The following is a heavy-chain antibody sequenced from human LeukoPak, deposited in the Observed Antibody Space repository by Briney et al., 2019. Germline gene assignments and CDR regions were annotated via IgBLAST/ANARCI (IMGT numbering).Heavy chain of an antibody. J-gene: IGHJ4*02. CDR2: ISYDGSNK. CDR3: AKGEAYSSGSHFDY. CDR1: GFPFSSYG. D-gene: IGHD6-19*01. V-gene: IGHV3-30*18. Sequence: GGSLRLSCAASGFPFSSYGMHWVRQAPGKGLEWVAVISYDGSNKYYADSVKGRFTISRDNSKNTLYLQMNSLRAEDTAVYYCAKGEAYSSGSHFDYWGQGTLVTVSS.